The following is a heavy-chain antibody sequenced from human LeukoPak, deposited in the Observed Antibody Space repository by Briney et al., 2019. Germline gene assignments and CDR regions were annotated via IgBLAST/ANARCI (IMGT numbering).Heavy chain of an antibody. CDR1: GFTFNRYN. V-gene: IGHV3-21*01. Sequence: PGGSLRLSCAASGFTFNRYNMNWVRRAPGKGLEWVSSISTSSSYIYYADSVRGRFTISRDNAKNSLYLQMNSLRAEDTAVYYCARNGFLEWLFPDDGYYYYMDVWGKGTTVTVSS. D-gene: IGHD3-3*01. CDR3: ARNGFLEWLFPDDGYYYYMDV. J-gene: IGHJ6*03. CDR2: ISTSSSYI.